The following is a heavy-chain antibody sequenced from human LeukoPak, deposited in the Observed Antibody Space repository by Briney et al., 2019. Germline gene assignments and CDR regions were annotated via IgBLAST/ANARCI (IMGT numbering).Heavy chain of an antibody. V-gene: IGHV1-69*06. D-gene: IGHD6-19*01. CDR1: GGTLSSYA. Sequence: SVKVSCKASGGTLSSYAISWVRQAPGQGLEWMGGIIPTFGTANYAQKFQGRVTITADKSTSTAYMELSSLRSEDTAVYYCARQAPGIAVASTPTGYFDLWGRGTLVTVSS. CDR2: IIPTFGTA. CDR3: ARQAPGIAVASTPTGYFDL. J-gene: IGHJ2*01.